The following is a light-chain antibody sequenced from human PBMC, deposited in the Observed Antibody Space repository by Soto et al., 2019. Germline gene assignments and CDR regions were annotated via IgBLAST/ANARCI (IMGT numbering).Light chain of an antibody. CDR2: AAS. Sequence: DFQMTQSPSSLSASVGDRVTITCRASQGIGNFLAWNEHKPGKVPKLLIYAASTLQSGVPSRFSGSGSGTDFTLTIIILQPEDAATYYCQKYKSAPSLTFGEGTKVEIK. CDR1: QGIGNF. CDR3: QKYKSAPSLT. V-gene: IGKV1-27*01. J-gene: IGKJ4*01.